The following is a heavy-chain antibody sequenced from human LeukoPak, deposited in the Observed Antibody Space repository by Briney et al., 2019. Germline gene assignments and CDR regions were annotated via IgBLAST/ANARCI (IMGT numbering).Heavy chain of an antibody. V-gene: IGHV5-10-1*01. Sequence: GESLKISCKGSGYSFTSYWISWVRQMPGKGLEWMGRIDPSDSYTNYSPSFQGHVTISADKSISTAYLQWSSLKASDTAMYYCARHGGHDFNYDILTGYYLFDYWGQGTLVTVSS. CDR3: ARHGGHDFNYDILTGYYLFDY. D-gene: IGHD3-9*01. CDR2: IDPSDSYT. CDR1: GYSFTSYW. J-gene: IGHJ4*02.